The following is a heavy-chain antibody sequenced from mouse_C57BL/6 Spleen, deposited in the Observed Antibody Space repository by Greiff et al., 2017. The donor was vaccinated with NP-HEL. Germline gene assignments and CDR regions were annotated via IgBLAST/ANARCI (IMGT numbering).Heavy chain of an antibody. V-gene: IGHV1-69*01. J-gene: IGHJ4*01. CDR3: ARSTLNYAMDY. CDR1: GYTFTSYW. CDR2: IDPSDSYT. Sequence: QVQLQQPGAELVMPGASVKLSCKASGYTFTSYWMHWVKQRPGQGLEWIGEIDPSDSYTNYNQKFKGKSTLTVDKSSSTAYMQLSSLTSEDSAVYYCARSTLNYAMDYWGQGTSVTVSS.